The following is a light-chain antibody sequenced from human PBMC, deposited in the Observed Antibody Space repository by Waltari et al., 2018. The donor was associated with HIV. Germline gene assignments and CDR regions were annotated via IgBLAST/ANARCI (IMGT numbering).Light chain of an antibody. V-gene: IGKV1-33*01. Sequence: DIQMTQSPSSLSASVGDRVPITCQASHDISNYLNWYQQKPGKAPKLLIYDASSLETGVPSRFSGSGSGTDFTFTITSLQPEDIATYYCQQYNNLRVFTFGPGTKVDIK. CDR3: QQYNNLRVFT. CDR2: DAS. J-gene: IGKJ3*01. CDR1: HDISNY.